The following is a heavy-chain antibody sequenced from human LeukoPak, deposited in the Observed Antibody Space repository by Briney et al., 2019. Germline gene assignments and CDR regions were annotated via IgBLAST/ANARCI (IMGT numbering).Heavy chain of an antibody. CDR1: GFTFSSYE. J-gene: IGHJ6*03. Sequence: GGSLRLSCAASGFTFSSYEMNWVRQAPGKGLEWVSYISSSGSTIYYADSVKGRFTISRDNAKNSLYLQMNSLRAEDTAVYYCAKGGDTAMGPYYMDVWGKGTTVTVSS. V-gene: IGHV3-48*03. D-gene: IGHD5-18*01. CDR3: AKGGDTAMGPYYMDV. CDR2: ISSSGSTI.